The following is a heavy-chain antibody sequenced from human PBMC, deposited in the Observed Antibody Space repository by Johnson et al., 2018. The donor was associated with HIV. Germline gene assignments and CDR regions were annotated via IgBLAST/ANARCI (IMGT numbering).Heavy chain of an antibody. Sequence: QLVESGGGLVQPGGSLRLSCAASGFTFSSYDMHWVRQATGKGLEWVSAIGTAGDTYYPGSVKGRFTISRENAKNSLYLQMNSLRAGDTAVYYCARSYCSGGSCYLGAFDIWGQGTMVTVSS. CDR3: ARSYCSGGSCYLGAFDI. CDR2: IGTAGDT. D-gene: IGHD2-15*01. V-gene: IGHV3-13*01. J-gene: IGHJ3*02. CDR1: GFTFSSYD.